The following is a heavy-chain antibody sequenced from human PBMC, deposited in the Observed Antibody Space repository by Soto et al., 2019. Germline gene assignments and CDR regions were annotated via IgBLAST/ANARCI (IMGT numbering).Heavy chain of an antibody. CDR3: VKDRDSNSWPSRDV. Sequence: VKVSCKTSGYTFTRNGISWVRQAPGQGLEWMGWISPKSGSKKYAQKFQGRVIMTTDTSTSTAYMELRSLRCDDTAVYYCVKDRDSNSWPSRDVWGPGTTVTSP. J-gene: IGHJ6*02. D-gene: IGHD3-22*01. V-gene: IGHV1-18*01. CDR1: GYTFTRNG. CDR2: ISPKSGSK.